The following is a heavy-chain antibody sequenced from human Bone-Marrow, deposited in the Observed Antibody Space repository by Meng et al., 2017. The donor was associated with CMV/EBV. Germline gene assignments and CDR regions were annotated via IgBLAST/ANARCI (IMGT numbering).Heavy chain of an antibody. CDR2: IRSSSDTI. CDR3: ARDPEDDQLLTFDY. J-gene: IGHJ4*02. D-gene: IGHD2-2*01. Sequence: GESLKISCAASGFTFSTYAMNWVRQAPGKGLEWIAHIRSSSDTIYYADSVKGRFTISRDNAKNSLYLQMNSLRAEDTAVYYCARDPEDDQLLTFDYWGQGTLVTFSS. V-gene: IGHV3-48*04. CDR1: GFTFSTYA.